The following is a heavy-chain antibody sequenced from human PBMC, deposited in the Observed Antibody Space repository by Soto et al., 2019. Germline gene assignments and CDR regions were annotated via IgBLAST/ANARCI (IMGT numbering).Heavy chain of an antibody. D-gene: IGHD5-18*01. CDR2: ITPIYPTT. Sequence: SVKVSCKASGGTFYTYTFSWVRQAPGQGLEWTGSITPIYPTTNYAEKFQGRLTVTADGSTNTAYMELNSLTSEDTAVYYCARIPRYSFPTSDDLDSWGQGTLVTVSS. J-gene: IGHJ4*02. CDR1: GGTFYTYT. CDR3: ARIPRYSFPTSDDLDS. V-gene: IGHV1-69*13.